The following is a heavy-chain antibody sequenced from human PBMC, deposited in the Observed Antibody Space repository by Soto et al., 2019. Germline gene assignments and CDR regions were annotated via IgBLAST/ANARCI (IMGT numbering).Heavy chain of an antibody. CDR3: ARGNPKVDYYYYYYMDV. CDR1: GGSISSGGYY. D-gene: IGHD2-15*01. Sequence: PSETLSLTCTVSGGSISSGGYYWSWIRQHPGKGLEWIGYIYYSGSTYYNPSLKSRVTISVDTSKNQFSLKLSSVTAADTAVYYCARGNPKVDYYYYYYMDVWGKGTTVTVSS. J-gene: IGHJ6*03. V-gene: IGHV4-31*03. CDR2: IYYSGST.